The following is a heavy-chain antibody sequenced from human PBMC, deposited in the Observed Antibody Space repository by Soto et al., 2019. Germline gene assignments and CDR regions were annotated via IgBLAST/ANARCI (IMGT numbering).Heavy chain of an antibody. CDR2: ISGYNGNT. J-gene: IGHJ3*01. CDR3: ARGLTRFGESTDPCDV. Sequence: QVQLVQSGAEVKNPGASVTVSCKASGYEVDNYGISWVRQDPGQGLEWMGWISGYNGNTNSAENFDRRVTMTRDTSTRIAYMELKSLRSDDTAVYYCARGLTRFGESTDPCDVWGQGTMVTVSS. V-gene: IGHV1-18*01. CDR1: GYEVDNYG. D-gene: IGHD3-10*01.